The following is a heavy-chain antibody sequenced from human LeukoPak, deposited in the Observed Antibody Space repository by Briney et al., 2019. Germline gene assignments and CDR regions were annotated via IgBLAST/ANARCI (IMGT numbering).Heavy chain of an antibody. V-gene: IGHV4-34*01. CDR3: ARHLRYFDWLGAFDI. CDR2: INHSGST. J-gene: IGHJ3*02. Sequence: SETLSLTCAVYGGSFSGYYWSWFRQPPGKGLEWIGEINHSGSTNYNPSLKSRVTISVDTSKNQFSLKLSSVTAADTAVYYCARHLRYFDWLGAFDIWGQGTMVTVSS. D-gene: IGHD3-9*01. CDR1: GGSFSGYY.